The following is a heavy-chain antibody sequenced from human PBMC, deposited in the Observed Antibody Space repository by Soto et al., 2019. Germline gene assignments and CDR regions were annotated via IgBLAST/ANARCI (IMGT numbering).Heavy chain of an antibody. CDR1: GFTFSDHY. J-gene: IGHJ6*02. Sequence: GGSLRLSCAASGFTFSDHYMDWVRQAPGKGLEWVGRTRNKANSYTTEYAASGKGRFTISRDDSKNSLYLQMNSLKTEDTAVYYCARERVDDFWSGYWGREGYYYGMDVWGQGTTVTVSS. CDR3: ARERVDDFWSGYWGREGYYYGMDV. CDR2: TRNKANSYTT. V-gene: IGHV3-72*01. D-gene: IGHD3-3*01.